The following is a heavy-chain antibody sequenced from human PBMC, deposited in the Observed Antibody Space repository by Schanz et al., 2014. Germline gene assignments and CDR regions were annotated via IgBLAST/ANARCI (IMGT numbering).Heavy chain of an antibody. CDR1: GYTFSDHF. CDR2: IENTFNSYTT. D-gene: IGHD3-16*01. V-gene: IGHV3-72*01. J-gene: IGHJ6*02. CDR3: ARAAYSHGLDV. Sequence: EVQLVESGGGLVQPGGSLRLSCAASGYTFSDHFMDWVRQAPGKGLEWVARIENTFNSYTTEYAASVKGRFSISRDDSKSSLYLQMNSLKTEDTAVYFCARAAYSHGLDVWGRGTTVTVSS.